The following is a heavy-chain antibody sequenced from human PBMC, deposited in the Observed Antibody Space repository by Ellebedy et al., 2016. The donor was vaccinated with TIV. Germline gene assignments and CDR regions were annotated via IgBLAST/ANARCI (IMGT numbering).Heavy chain of an antibody. V-gene: IGHV1-8*01. CDR3: ARGGSSVDYYYYYMDV. CDR1: GYTFTSYD. D-gene: IGHD6-6*01. CDR2: MNPNSGNT. Sequence: ASVKVSXXASGYTFTSYDINWVRQATGQGLEWMGWMNPNSGNTGYAQKFQGRVTMTRNTSISTAYMELSSLRSEDTAVYYCARGGSSVDYYYYYMDVWGKGTTVTVSS. J-gene: IGHJ6*03.